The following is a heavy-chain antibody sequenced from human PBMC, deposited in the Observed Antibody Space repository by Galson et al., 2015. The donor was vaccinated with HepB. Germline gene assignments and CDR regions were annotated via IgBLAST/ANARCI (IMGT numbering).Heavy chain of an antibody. CDR3: ATSTDLPSAFDI. CDR2: FDPEDGEA. D-gene: IGHD1-1*01. V-gene: IGHV1-24*01. Sequence: SVKVSCKASGGTFSNYAIIWVRQAPGQGLEWMGGFDPEDGEAIYAQSFQGRVTLTEDTSTETAYMELSNLRSEDTAIYYCATSTDLPSAFDIWGQGTMVTVSS. CDR1: GGTFSNYA. J-gene: IGHJ3*02.